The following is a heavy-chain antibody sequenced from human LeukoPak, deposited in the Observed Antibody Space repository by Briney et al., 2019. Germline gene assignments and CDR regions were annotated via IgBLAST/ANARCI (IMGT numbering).Heavy chain of an antibody. CDR2: IWYDGSNK. CDR3: ARESHYDSSASVGY. J-gene: IGHJ4*02. CDR1: GFTFSSYG. D-gene: IGHD3-22*01. V-gene: IGHV3-33*01. Sequence: GGSLRISCAASGFTFSSYGMHWVRQAPGKGLQWVAVIWYDGSNKYYADSVKGRFTISRDNSKNTLYLQMNSLRAEDTAVYYCARESHYDSSASVGYWGQGTLVTVSS.